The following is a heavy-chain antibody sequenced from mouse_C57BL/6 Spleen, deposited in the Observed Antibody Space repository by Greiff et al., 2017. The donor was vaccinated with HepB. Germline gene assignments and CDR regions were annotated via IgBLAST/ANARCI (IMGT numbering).Heavy chain of an antibody. CDR1: GYTFTSYW. V-gene: IGHV1-50*01. D-gene: IGHD3-2*02. CDR2: IDPSDSYT. Sequence: VQLQQPGAELVKPGASVKLSCKASGYTFTSYWMQWVKQRPGQGLEWIGEIDPSDSYTNYNQKFKGKATLTVDTSSSTAYMQLSSLTSEDSAVYYCARGRQLRLRPNCDYWGQGTTLTVSS. CDR3: ARGRQLRLRPNCDY. J-gene: IGHJ2*01.